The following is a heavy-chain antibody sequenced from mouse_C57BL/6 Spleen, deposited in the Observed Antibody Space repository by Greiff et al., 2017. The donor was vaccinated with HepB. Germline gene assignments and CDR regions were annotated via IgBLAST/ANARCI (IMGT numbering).Heavy chain of an antibody. CDR1: GFTFSSYA. CDR2: ISDGGSYT. V-gene: IGHV5-4*03. CDR3: ARGRDGSSLFDC. Sequence: EVKLVESGGGLVKPGGSLKLSCAASGFTFSSYAMSWVRQTPEKRLEWVATISDGGSYTYYPDNVKGRFTISRDNAKNNLYLQMSHLKSEDTAMYYCARGRDGSSLFDCWGQGTTLTVSS. J-gene: IGHJ2*01. D-gene: IGHD1-1*01.